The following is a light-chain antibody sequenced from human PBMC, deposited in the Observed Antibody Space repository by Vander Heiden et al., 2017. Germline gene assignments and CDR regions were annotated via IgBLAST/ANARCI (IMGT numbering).Light chain of an antibody. CDR1: QSVLYSSKNKIY. J-gene: IGKJ4*01. CDR2: WAS. CDR3: QQYYSSPLT. V-gene: IGKV4-1*01. Sequence: DIVMTQSPDSLAVSLGERATINCKSSQSVLYSSKNKIYLAWYQQKPGQPPKLLIYWASTRESGVPDRFSGSGSGTDFTLTISSLQAEDVAVYYCQQYYSSPLTFGGGTKVEIK.